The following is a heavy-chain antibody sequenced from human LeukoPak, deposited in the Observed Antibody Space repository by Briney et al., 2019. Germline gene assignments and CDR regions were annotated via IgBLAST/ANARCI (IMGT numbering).Heavy chain of an antibody. CDR1: GGSISSSSYY. V-gene: IGHV4-39*07. CDR3: AKSVRTAPFEY. Sequence: SETLSLTCSVSGGSISSSSYYWGWIRQPPGKGLEWIGSIYYSRSTYYNPSLKSRVTMSVDTSKNQFSLRLTSVTAADTAFYYCAKSVRTAPFEYWGQGTLVTVSS. CDR2: IYYSRST. J-gene: IGHJ4*02. D-gene: IGHD2-21*02.